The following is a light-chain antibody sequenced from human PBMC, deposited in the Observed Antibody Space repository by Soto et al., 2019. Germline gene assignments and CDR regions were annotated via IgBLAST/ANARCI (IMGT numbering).Light chain of an antibody. CDR1: QSVGLY. CDR3: QQYDNSPIT. CDR2: DSS. V-gene: IGKV3D-15*02. J-gene: IGKJ5*01. Sequence: EIVLTQSPATLPLSPGERATLSCRASQSVGLYLAWYQQKPGQAPSRLIYDSSIRATGVPARLSGSGSGTEFTLTISSLQSEDVAVYYCQQYDNSPITFGQGTRLEIK.